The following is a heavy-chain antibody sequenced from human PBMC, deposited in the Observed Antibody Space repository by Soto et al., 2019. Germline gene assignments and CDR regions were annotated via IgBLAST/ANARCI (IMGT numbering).Heavy chain of an antibody. CDR2: IFPTDSTT. Sequence: LGESLKISCKGSGYSFASYWIGWVRQMPGKGLEWMGMIFPTDSTTTYSPSFQGQVTISADKSISTSYLQWSSLKASDTAMYYCARAVVGYCGSGSCPADFWGQGTLVTVSS. V-gene: IGHV5-51*01. J-gene: IGHJ4*02. D-gene: IGHD2-2*03. CDR3: ARAVVGYCGSGSCPADF. CDR1: GYSFASYW.